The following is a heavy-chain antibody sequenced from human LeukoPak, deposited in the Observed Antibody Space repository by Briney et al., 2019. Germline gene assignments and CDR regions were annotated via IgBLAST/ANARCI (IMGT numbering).Heavy chain of an antibody. Sequence: GASVKVSCKASGYTFTGYYMHWVRQAPGQGLEWMGWINPNSGGTNYAQKFQGRVTITTDESTSTAYMELSSLRSEDTAVYYCASQPPMVVTPIDWYFDLWGRGTLVTVSS. V-gene: IGHV1-2*02. D-gene: IGHD4-23*01. CDR1: GYTFTGYY. CDR2: INPNSGGT. J-gene: IGHJ2*01. CDR3: ASQPPMVVTPIDWYFDL.